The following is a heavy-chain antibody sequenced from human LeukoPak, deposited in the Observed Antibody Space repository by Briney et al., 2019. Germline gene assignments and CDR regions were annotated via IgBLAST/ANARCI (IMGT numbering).Heavy chain of an antibody. D-gene: IGHD4-17*01. CDR3: ARATDYYYGMDV. Sequence: PGGSLRLSCAASGFTFSSYDMHWVRQATGKGLEWVSAIGTAGDTYYPGSAKGRFTISRENAKNSLYLQMNSLRAEDTAVYYCARATDYYYGMDVWGQGTTVTVSS. CDR1: GFTFSSYD. V-gene: IGHV3-13*01. CDR2: IGTAGDT. J-gene: IGHJ6*02.